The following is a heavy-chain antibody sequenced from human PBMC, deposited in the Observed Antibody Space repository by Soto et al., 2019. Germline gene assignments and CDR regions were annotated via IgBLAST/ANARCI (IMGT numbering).Heavy chain of an antibody. CDR2: ISSSGSYT. Sequence: QVPLLESGGGLVKPGGSLRLSCAASGFIFSDYYMSWIRQAPGKGLEWISYISSSGSYTNYADSVKGRFTISRDNAKNSLYLQMNSLRAEDTAVYYCAQAGNDYYYSMDVWGQGTTVTVSS. CDR3: AQAGNDYYYSMDV. J-gene: IGHJ6*02. V-gene: IGHV3-11*03. D-gene: IGHD6-13*01. CDR1: GFIFSDYY.